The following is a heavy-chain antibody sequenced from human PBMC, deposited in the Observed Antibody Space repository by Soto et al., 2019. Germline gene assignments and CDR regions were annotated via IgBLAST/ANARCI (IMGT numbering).Heavy chain of an antibody. V-gene: IGHV3-33*01. Sequence: QMHLVESGGGVVQPGRSLRLSCAASGLTLSNYGMHWVRQAPGKGLEWVAVIWYDGSNKYYADSVKGRFTISRDNSKNTLYLQMNSLRVEDTAVYYCARDSVVGATSYFDYWGQGTLVTVSS. CDR1: GLTLSNYG. CDR2: IWYDGSNK. J-gene: IGHJ4*02. D-gene: IGHD2-15*01. CDR3: ARDSVVGATSYFDY.